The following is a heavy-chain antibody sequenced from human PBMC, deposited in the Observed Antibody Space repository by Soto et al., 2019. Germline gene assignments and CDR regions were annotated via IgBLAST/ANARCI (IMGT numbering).Heavy chain of an antibody. CDR2: INHTGGT. D-gene: IGHD3-3*01. Sequence: SETLCVTCAVYGGSVNGYYWNWSCQPPGKGLERIGEINHTGGTHYNPSLKSRVTMSVATSKNQFSLRLSSVTAADTAIYYCATRITVFGLLTPTFDPWGHGTHLTVS. V-gene: IGHV4-34*01. CDR1: GGSVNGYY. J-gene: IGHJ5*02. CDR3: ATRITVFGLLTPTFDP.